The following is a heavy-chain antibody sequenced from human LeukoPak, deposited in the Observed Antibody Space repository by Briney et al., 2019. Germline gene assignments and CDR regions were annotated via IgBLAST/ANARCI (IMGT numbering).Heavy chain of an antibody. V-gene: IGHV1-69*04. J-gene: IGHJ6*02. CDR3: ATDQGSWDYYGMDV. Sequence: SVKVSCKASGGTFSSYAVSWVRQAPGQGLEWMGRIIPILGIANHAQKFQGRVTITADKSTSTAYMELSSLRSEDTAVYYCATDQGSWDYYGMDVWGQGTTVTVSS. D-gene: IGHD6-13*01. CDR2: IIPILGIA. CDR1: GGTFSSYA.